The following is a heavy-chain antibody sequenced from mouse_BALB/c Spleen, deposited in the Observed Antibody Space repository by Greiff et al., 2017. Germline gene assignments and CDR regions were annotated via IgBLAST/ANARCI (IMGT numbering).Heavy chain of an antibody. D-gene: IGHD2-14*01. CDR1: GYTFSSYW. Sequence: QVQLQQSGAELMKPGASVKISCKATGYTFSSYWIEWVKQRPGHGLEWIGEILPGSDSTNYNEKFKGKATFTADTSSNTAYMQLSSLTSEDSAVYYCARLYYRYDGFAYWGQGTLVTVSA. V-gene: IGHV1-9*01. CDR3: ARLYYRYDGFAY. J-gene: IGHJ3*01. CDR2: ILPGSDST.